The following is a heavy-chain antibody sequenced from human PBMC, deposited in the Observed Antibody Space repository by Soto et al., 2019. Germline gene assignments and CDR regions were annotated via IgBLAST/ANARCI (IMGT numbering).Heavy chain of an antibody. D-gene: IGHD3-10*01. Sequence: QVQLVQSGAEVKKPGSSVKVSCKASGGTFSSYAISWVRQAPGQGLEWMGGIIRIFGTANYAQKFQGRVTITAEKSTGTAYMELSSLRCEDTAVYYCARTPSLGGSTLFDYWGQGTLVTVSS. CDR1: GGTFSSYA. J-gene: IGHJ4*02. CDR3: ARTPSLGGSTLFDY. V-gene: IGHV1-69*06. CDR2: IIRIFGTA.